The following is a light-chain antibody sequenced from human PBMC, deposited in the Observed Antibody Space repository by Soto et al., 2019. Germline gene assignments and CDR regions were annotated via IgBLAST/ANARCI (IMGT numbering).Light chain of an antibody. Sequence: EIVLTQSPGTLSLSPGERATLSCRASQSVSSNYLAWYQQKPGQAPRVLIYVASSRATGIPDMFSGSGSGTDFTLTISRLEPEDFAVYYCQQYGSSPITFGQGTRLEIK. CDR2: VAS. CDR3: QQYGSSPIT. V-gene: IGKV3-20*01. J-gene: IGKJ5*01. CDR1: QSVSSNY.